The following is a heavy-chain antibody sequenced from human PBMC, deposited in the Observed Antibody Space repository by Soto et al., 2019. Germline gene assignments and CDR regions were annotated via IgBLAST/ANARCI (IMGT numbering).Heavy chain of an antibody. J-gene: IGHJ5*02. CDR2: IDPNSGAT. V-gene: IGHV1-2*02. CDR3: ARGGGTILAPLP. CDR1: GYTFTGYF. Sequence: ASVKVSCKASGYTFTGYFMHWVRQAPGQGLEWMGWIDPNSGATKYAQKFQGRVTLSRDTSISTAYMELSGLRSDDTAVYYCARGGGTILAPLPWGQGTLVTVSS. D-gene: IGHD3-3*01.